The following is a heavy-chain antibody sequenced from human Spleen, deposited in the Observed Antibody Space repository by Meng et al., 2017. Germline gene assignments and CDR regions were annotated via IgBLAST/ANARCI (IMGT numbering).Heavy chain of an antibody. D-gene: IGHD3-16*01. Sequence: QVKLVQSGAEVRKPGASVKVSCKASGYTFTSYAIAWFRQAPGQGLEWLGWISGYNGDTYYAQNFQDRVTMTTDTSTNIASMEVRSLISDDTAVYYCARSPRLGEVGPPGYWGQGTLVTVSS. CDR2: ISGYNGDT. CDR1: GYTFTSYA. CDR3: ARSPRLGEVGPPGY. V-gene: IGHV1-18*01. J-gene: IGHJ4*02.